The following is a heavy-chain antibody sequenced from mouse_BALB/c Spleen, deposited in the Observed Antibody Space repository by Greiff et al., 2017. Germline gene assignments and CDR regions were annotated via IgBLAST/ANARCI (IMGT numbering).Heavy chain of an antibody. V-gene: IGHV5-6*01. CDR3: ARHGSSPHYYAMDY. J-gene: IGHJ4*01. CDR2: ISSGGSYT. Sequence: EVQLVESGGDLVKPGGSLKLSCAASGFTFSSYGMSWVRQTPDKRLEWVATISSGGSYTYYPDSVKGRFTISRDNAKNTLYLQMSSLKSEDTAMYYCARHGSSPHYYAMDYWGQGTSVTVSS. CDR1: GFTFSSYG. D-gene: IGHD1-1*01.